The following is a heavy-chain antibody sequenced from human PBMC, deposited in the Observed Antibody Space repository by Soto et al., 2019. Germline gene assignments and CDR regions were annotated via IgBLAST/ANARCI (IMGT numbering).Heavy chain of an antibody. D-gene: IGHD5-12*01. V-gene: IGHV3-7*03. CDR2: VQQVGSEK. Sequence: EGQLVESGGGLVQPGESLRLSCAGSGFTFNSYWMSWVRQAPGKGLEWVAKVQQVGSEKYYVDSVKGRFTISRDNAKNSVYLQMNSLRVEDTAVYYCARGGLHRSGYEYYYYYYGLDVWGQGTTVTVAS. CDR1: GFTFNSYW. CDR3: ARGGLHRSGYEYYYYYYGLDV. J-gene: IGHJ6*02.